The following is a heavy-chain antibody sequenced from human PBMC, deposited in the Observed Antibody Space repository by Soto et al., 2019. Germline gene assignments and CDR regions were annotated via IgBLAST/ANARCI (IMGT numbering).Heavy chain of an antibody. CDR2: IIPIFGTA. CDR3: ARGTGGAAAWRMDV. CDR1: GGTFSSYA. J-gene: IGHJ6*02. D-gene: IGHD6-13*01. Sequence: SPVKVSCKASGGTFSSYAISWVRQAPGQGLEWMGVIIPIFGTANYAQKFQGRVTITADESTSTAYMEMSSLRSEDTAVYYCARGTGGAAAWRMDVWGQGTTVTVSS. V-gene: IGHV1-69*13.